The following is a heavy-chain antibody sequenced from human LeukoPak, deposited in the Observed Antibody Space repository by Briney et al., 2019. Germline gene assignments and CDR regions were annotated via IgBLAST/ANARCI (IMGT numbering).Heavy chain of an antibody. CDR1: GGSFSGYY. J-gene: IGHJ4*02. Sequence: SETLSLTCAVDGGSFSGYYWSWIRQPPGKGLEWIGEINHSGSTNYNPSLRSRVTISVETSKTQFSLQMSSVTAADTAVYYCARDSGSYFDYWGQGTLVTVSS. D-gene: IGHD1-26*01. CDR3: ARDSGSYFDY. V-gene: IGHV4-34*01. CDR2: INHSGST.